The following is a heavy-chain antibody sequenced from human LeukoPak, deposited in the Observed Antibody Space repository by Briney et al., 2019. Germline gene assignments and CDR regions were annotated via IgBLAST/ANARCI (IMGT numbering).Heavy chain of an antibody. CDR3: AKDPMLRVAVDY. CDR2: ISGSGGST. CDR1: GFTFSSYA. J-gene: IGHJ4*02. Sequence: PGGSLRLSCAASGFTFSSYAMSWVRQAPGKGLEWVSTISGSGGSTYYADSVKGRFTISRDNSKNTLYLQMNSLRAEDTAVYYCAKDPMLRVAVDYWGQGTLVTVSS. D-gene: IGHD3-3*01. V-gene: IGHV3-23*01.